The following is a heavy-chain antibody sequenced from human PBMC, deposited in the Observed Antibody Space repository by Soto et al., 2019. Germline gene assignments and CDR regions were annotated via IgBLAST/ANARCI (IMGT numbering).Heavy chain of an antibody. V-gene: IGHV5-51*01. CDR1: GYMFTTRW. D-gene: IGHD1-7*01. J-gene: IGHJ4*02. Sequence: GESLKLSCKGSGYMFTTRWIAWVRQKPGKGLGLMGVIFPADSDVRYSPSFQGQVTISADKSVDTAYLQWNSLKASDTAIYYCARRLNWNCDYWGQGTQVTVSS. CDR2: IFPADSDV. CDR3: ARRLNWNCDY.